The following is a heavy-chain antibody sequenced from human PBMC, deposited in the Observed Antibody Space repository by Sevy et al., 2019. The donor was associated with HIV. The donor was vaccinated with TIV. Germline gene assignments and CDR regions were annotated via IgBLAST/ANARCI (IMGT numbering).Heavy chain of an antibody. V-gene: IGHV6-1*01. Sequence: KQSQTVSLTCAISGDSVSSIRTSWNWIRQSPSRGLEWLGRTYYRSKWYNDYATSVKSRITINADTSKNQVSLQLNSVTPEDTAVYYCAERTNDVFYYGMDVWGQGTTVTVSS. J-gene: IGHJ6*02. CDR1: GDSVSSIRTS. CDR3: AERTNDVFYYGMDV. CDR2: TYYRSKWYN.